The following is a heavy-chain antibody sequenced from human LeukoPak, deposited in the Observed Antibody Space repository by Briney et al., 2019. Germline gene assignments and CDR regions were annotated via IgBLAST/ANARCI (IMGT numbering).Heavy chain of an antibody. D-gene: IGHD3-22*01. CDR2: IRYDGSNK. J-gene: IGHJ4*02. CDR3: AKALYYYDSSGYYRGFDY. CDR1: GFTFSSYG. Sequence: PGGSLRLSCAASGFTFSSYGMHWVRQAPGKGLEWVAFIRYDGSNKYYADSVKGRFTISRDNSKNTLYLQMNSLRAEDMAVYYCAKALYYYDSSGYYRGFDYWGQGTLVTVSS. V-gene: IGHV3-30*02.